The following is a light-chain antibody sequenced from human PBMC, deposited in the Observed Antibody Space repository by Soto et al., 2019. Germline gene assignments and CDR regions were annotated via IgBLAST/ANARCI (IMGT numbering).Light chain of an antibody. CDR2: EVS. J-gene: IGLJ2*01. CDR3: SSYTSRSTPV. CDR1: SSDVGTYKY. Sequence: QSASVSGSPGQSITISCTGTSSDVGTYKYVSWYQQLPGKAPKLMIYEVSNRPSGVSNRFSGSKSGNTASLTISELQAEDEADYYCSSYTSRSTPVFGGGTKLTVL. V-gene: IGLV2-14*01.